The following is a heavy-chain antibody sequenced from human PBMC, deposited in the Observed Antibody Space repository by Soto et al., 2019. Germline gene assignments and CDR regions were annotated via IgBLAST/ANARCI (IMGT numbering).Heavy chain of an antibody. D-gene: IGHD3-3*01. CDR3: TIFGVADDAFDI. CDR1: GYSFTSYW. V-gene: IGHV5-10-1*01. CDR2: IDPSDSYT. Sequence: ESLTISCKGSGYSFTSYWISWVRQMPGKGLEWMGRIDPSDSYTNYSPSFQGHVTISADKSISTAYLQWSSLKASDTAMYYCTIFGVADDAFDIWGQGTMVTVSS. J-gene: IGHJ3*02.